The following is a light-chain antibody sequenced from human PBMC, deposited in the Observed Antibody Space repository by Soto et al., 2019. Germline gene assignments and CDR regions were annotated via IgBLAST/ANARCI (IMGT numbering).Light chain of an antibody. J-gene: IGKJ4*01. V-gene: IGKV3-20*01. CDR3: QQYGT. Sequence: EIVLTQSPGTLSLSPGERATLSCRASQSVSSSYLAWYQQKPGQAPRLLIYGSSSRATGIPDRFSGSGSGTDFTLTISRLAPEDFAVYYCQQYGTFGGGTKVEIK. CDR1: QSVSSSY. CDR2: GSS.